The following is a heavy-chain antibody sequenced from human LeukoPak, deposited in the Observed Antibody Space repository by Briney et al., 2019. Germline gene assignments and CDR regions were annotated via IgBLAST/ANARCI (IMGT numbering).Heavy chain of an antibody. CDR1: GGSISSYY. V-gene: IGHV4-59*12. CDR3: ARDVDGGKFYYGMDV. D-gene: IGHD4-23*01. Sequence: SETLSLTCTVSGGSISSYYWSWIRQPPGKGLEWIGYIYYSGSTNYNPSLKSRVTISVDTSKNQFSLKLSSVTAADTAVYYCARDVDGGKFYYGMDVWGQGTTVTVSS. CDR2: IYYSGST. J-gene: IGHJ6*02.